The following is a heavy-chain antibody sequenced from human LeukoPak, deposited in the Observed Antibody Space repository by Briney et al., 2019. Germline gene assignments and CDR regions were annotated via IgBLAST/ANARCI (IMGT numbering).Heavy chain of an antibody. J-gene: IGHJ4*02. D-gene: IGHD1-14*01. V-gene: IGHV3-15*01. CDR2: IKSKTDGGTT. CDR1: GFILSNAW. Sequence: GGSLRLSCAASGFILSNAWMTWVRQAPGKGLEWVGRIKSKTDGGTTDYAAPVKGRFTISRDDSKNTLYLQMNSLKTEDTAVYYCSTEPGGANFDYWGQGTLVTVSS. CDR3: STEPGGANFDY.